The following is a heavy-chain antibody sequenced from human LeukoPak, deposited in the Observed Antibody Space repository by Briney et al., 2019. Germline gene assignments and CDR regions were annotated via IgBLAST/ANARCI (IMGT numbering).Heavy chain of an antibody. CDR1: GFTFSSYE. Sequence: PGGSLRLSCAASGFTFSSYEMNWVRQAPGKGLEWVSYISSSGSTIYYADSVKGRFTISRDNAKNSLYLQMNGLRAEDTAVYYCARVPSWIDYWGQGTLVTVSS. D-gene: IGHD2-2*01. V-gene: IGHV3-48*03. CDR2: ISSSGSTI. J-gene: IGHJ4*02. CDR3: ARVPSWIDY.